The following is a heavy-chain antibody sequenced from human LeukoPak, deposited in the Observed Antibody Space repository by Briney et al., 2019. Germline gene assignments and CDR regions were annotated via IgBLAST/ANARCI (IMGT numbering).Heavy chain of an antibody. V-gene: IGHV3-74*01. J-gene: IGHJ4*02. CDR1: GFTSSSYW. Sequence: PGGSLRLSCAASGFTSSSYWMHWVRQAPGKGLVWVSRINSDGSSTSYADSVKGRFTISRDNAKNTLYLQMNSLRAEDTAVYYCARVYDVNWGGFDYWGQGTLVTVSS. CDR2: INSDGSST. D-gene: IGHD7-27*01. CDR3: ARVYDVNWGGFDY.